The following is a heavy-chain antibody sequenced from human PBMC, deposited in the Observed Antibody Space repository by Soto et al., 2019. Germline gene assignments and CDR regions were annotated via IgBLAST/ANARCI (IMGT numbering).Heavy chain of an antibody. CDR3: ARESLAVAASSNWFDP. V-gene: IGHV1-2*04. CDR1: GYIFTNYY. CDR2: INPNSGGT. Sequence: ASVKVSCKASGYIFTNYYMHWVRQAPGQGLEWMGWINPNSGGTNYAQKFQGWVTMTRDTSISTAYMELSRLRSDDTAVYYCARESLAVAASSNWFDPWGQGTLVTVSS. D-gene: IGHD6-19*01. J-gene: IGHJ5*02.